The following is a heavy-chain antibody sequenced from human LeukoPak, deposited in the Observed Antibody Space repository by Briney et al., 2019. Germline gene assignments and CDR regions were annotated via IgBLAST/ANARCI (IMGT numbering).Heavy chain of an antibody. V-gene: IGHV4-59*01. Sequence: SETLSLTCTVSGDSISNYYWSWLRQPPGKGLEWIGYIYYSGSTNYNPSLKSRVTISVDTSKNQFSLKLSSVTAADTAVYYCARDLQGYCSSTSCYRWFDPWGQGTLVTVSS. CDR3: ARDLQGYCSSTSCYRWFDP. J-gene: IGHJ5*02. CDR1: GDSISNYY. D-gene: IGHD2-2*01. CDR2: IYYSGST.